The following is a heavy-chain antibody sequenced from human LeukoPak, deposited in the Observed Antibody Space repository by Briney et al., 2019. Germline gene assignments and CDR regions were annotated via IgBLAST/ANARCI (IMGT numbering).Heavy chain of an antibody. V-gene: IGHV4-59*08. CDR3: ARLTMVRGVITLDY. Sequence: SETLSLTCTVSGGSISSYSWTWIRQPPGKGLEWIGYIYYSGSTHYNPSLISRVTISIDTSKNQFSLRLSSVTAADTAVYYCARLTMVRGVITLDYWGQGTLVTVSS. CDR1: GGSISSYS. D-gene: IGHD3-10*01. CDR2: IYYSGST. J-gene: IGHJ4*02.